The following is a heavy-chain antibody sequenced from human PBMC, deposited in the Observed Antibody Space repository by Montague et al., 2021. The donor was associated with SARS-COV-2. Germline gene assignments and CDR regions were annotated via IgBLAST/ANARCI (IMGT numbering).Heavy chain of an antibody. CDR2: IYYSGST. CDR3: ARDGHMAAGPADYYGMDV. CDR1: GGSISSYY. D-gene: IGHD6-13*01. J-gene: IGHJ6*02. V-gene: IGHV4-59*01. Sequence: SETLSLTCTVSGGSISSYYWSWIRQPPGKGLEWIGYIYYSGSTNYNPSLKSRVTISVDTSKNQFSLKLSSVTAADTAVYYCARDGHMAAGPADYYGMDVWGQGSTVTGSS.